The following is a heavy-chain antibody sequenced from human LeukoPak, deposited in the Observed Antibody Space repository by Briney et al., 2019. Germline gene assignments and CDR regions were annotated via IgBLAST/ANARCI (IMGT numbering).Heavy chain of an antibody. V-gene: IGHV4-34*01. J-gene: IGHJ4*02. D-gene: IGHD3-9*01. Sequence: SETLSLTCAVHGESLTGYYWGWIRQPPGKGLEWIEEINHIGSTNYNPSLKGRVTVSIDTSKNQFSLKLSSVTAADTAVYYCARHVYYDILTGYYYFDYWGQGTLVTVSS. CDR1: GESLTGYY. CDR2: INHIGST. CDR3: ARHVYYDILTGYYYFDY.